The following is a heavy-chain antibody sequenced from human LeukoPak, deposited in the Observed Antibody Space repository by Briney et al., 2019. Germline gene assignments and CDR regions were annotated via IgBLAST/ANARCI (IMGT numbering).Heavy chain of an antibody. Sequence: PGGSLRLSCAASGFTFSSDAMSWVRQAPGKGLEWVSAISGSGGSTYYADSVKGRFTISRDNARDSLYLQMNSLRAEDTAVYYCARDPYSGTYGDTYYYYMDVWGKGTTVTISS. V-gene: IGHV3-23*01. CDR1: GFTFSSDA. J-gene: IGHJ6*03. D-gene: IGHD1-26*01. CDR2: ISGSGGST. CDR3: ARDPYSGTYGDTYYYYMDV.